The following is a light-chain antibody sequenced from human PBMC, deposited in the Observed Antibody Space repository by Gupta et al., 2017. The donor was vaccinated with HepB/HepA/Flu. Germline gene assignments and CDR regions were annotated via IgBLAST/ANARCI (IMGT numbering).Light chain of an antibody. Sequence: SVGDRVTITCRASQSISSYTNWYQQKPGKAPKLLIYAASSLQSGVAPRFSGSGSGTDFTLTISNLQTEDLATYDCQQSYSSPLTFGGGTKVEIK. CDR3: QQSYSSPLT. V-gene: IGKV1-39*01. J-gene: IGKJ4*01. CDR1: QSISSY. CDR2: AAS.